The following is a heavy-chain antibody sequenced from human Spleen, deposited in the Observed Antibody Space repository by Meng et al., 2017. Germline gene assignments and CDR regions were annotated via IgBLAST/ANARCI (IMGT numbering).Heavy chain of an antibody. Sequence: ASVKVSCKASGYTFTSYAMNWVRQAPGQGLEWMGWINPKNGDTNYSQKFQGRVAMTRATATRTAYMELTSLTSDDTAVYYCARDSSTWVRVNWFDPWGQGTLVTVSS. D-gene: IGHD2/OR15-2a*01. CDR3: ARDSSTWVRVNWFDP. J-gene: IGHJ5*02. CDR1: GYTFTSYA. CDR2: INPKNGDT. V-gene: IGHV1-2*02.